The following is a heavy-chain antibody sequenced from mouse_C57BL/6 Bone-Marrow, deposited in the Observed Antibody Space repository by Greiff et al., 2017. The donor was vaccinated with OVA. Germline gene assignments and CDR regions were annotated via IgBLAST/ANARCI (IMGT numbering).Heavy chain of an antibody. CDR3: ARSPIYYDYDYYFDY. J-gene: IGHJ2*01. D-gene: IGHD2-4*01. CDR2: IYPGSGST. CDR1: GYTFISYW. Sequence: VQLQQPGAELVKPGASVKMSCKASGYTFISYWITWVKQRPGQGLEWIGDIYPGSGSTNYNEKFKSKATLTVDTSSSTAYMQLSSLTSEDSAVYYCARSPIYYDYDYYFDYWGQGTTLTVSS. V-gene: IGHV1-55*01.